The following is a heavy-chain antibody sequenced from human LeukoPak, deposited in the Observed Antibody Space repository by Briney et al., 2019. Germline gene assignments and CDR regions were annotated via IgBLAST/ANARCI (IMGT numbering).Heavy chain of an antibody. J-gene: IGHJ6*03. CDR1: GYTFTSYD. CDR2: MNPNSGNT. D-gene: IGHD6-6*01. CDR3: ARGGRIAARPFYYYYMDV. V-gene: IGHV1-8*01. Sequence: GASVKVSCKASGYTFTSYDINWVRQATGQGLEWMGWMNPNSGNTGYVQKFQGRVTVTRNTSISTAYMELSSLRSEDTAVYYCARGGRIAARPFYYYYMDVWGKGTTVTVSS.